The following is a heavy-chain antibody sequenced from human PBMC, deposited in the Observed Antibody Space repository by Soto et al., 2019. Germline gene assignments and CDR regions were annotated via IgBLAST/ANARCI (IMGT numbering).Heavy chain of an antibody. CDR1: GGSPSTYH. V-gene: IGHV4-4*07. J-gene: IGHJ5*02. CDR3: AKGAGSPSFDP. CDR2: ISTTVSS. D-gene: IGHD6-25*01. Sequence: SETLSLPCCVSGGSPSTYHWSWMRQAARKGLECIGRISTTVSSNYSPSLESRVTMSLDTSKNYFSLELTSVTAADTAVYYCAKGAGSPSFDPWGQGILVTVSS.